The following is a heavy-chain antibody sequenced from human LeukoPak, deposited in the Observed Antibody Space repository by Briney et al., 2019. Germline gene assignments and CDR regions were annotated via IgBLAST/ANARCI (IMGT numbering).Heavy chain of an antibody. CDR2: INPNSGGT. D-gene: IGHD3-22*01. V-gene: IGHV1-2*02. CDR3: ARASYYYDSSGYPGYYFDY. CDR1: GYTFTDYY. Sequence: ASVKVSCKASGYTFTDYYMHWVRQAPGQGLEWMGWINPNSGGTNYAQKFQGRVTMTRDTPISTAYMELSRLRSDDTAVYYCARASYYYDSSGYPGYYFDYWGQGTLVTVSS. J-gene: IGHJ4*02.